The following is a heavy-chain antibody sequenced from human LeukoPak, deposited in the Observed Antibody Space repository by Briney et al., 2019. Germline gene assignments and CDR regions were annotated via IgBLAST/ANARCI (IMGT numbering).Heavy chain of an antibody. Sequence: GGSLRLSCAASGFTFSSYGMNWVRQAPGKGLEWVSSISSSSSYIYYADSVKGRFTISRDNAKNSLYLQMNSLRAEDTAVYYCAREAPYYYDSSPCPFDYWGQGTLVTVSS. J-gene: IGHJ4*02. V-gene: IGHV3-21*01. CDR2: ISSSSSYI. CDR1: GFTFSSYG. D-gene: IGHD3-22*01. CDR3: AREAPYYYDSSPCPFDY.